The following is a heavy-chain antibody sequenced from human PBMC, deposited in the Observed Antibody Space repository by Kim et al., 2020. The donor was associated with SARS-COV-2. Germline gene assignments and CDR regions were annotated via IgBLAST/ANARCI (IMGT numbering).Heavy chain of an antibody. Sequence: ADALKGRFIITRDNSKNTLYKQMNSLRAEDTAVYYCAKQPGGGSYFYFDDWGQGTLVTVSS. D-gene: IGHD1-26*01. CDR3: AKQPGGGSYFYFDD. V-gene: IGHV3-23*01. J-gene: IGHJ4*02.